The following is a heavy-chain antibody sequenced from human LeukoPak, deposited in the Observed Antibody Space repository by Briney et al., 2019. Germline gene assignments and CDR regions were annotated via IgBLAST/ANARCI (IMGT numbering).Heavy chain of an antibody. D-gene: IGHD4-11*01. CDR1: GFIYSHYG. J-gene: IGHJ4*01. CDR3: ARDAQRGFDYSNSLEY. CDR2: IWSDGSNR. Sequence: PGRSLRLSCAASGFIYSHYGMQWVRQAPGKGLEWVSVIWSDGSNRFYAGSVKGRFTISRDNSQNTLFLQMNSLRAEDTAMYYCARDAQRGFDYSNSLEYWGHGTLVTVSS. V-gene: IGHV3-33*01.